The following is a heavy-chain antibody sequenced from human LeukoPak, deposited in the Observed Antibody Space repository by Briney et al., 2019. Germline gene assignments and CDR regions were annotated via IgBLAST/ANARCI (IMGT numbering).Heavy chain of an antibody. CDR3: ARALGVVAHRGDWFDP. V-gene: IGHV1-46*01. CDR2: INPSSGST. CDR1: GYTFTTYY. D-gene: IGHD2-15*01. Sequence: GASVKVSCKASGYTFTTYYMHWVRQAPGQGLEWMGVINPSSGSTNYAQKFQGRVTMTRDTSTSTVYMELSSLRSEDTAVYYCARALGVVAHRGDWFDPWGQGTLVTVS. J-gene: IGHJ5*02.